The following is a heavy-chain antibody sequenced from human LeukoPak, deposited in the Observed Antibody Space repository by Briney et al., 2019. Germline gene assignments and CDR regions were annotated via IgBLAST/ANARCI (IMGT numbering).Heavy chain of an antibody. CDR1: GGTFSSYA. CDR2: IIPIFGTA. J-gene: IGHJ6*03. CDR3: ARLPDPYCYYMDV. Sequence: ASVKVSCKASGGTFSSYAISWVRQAPGQGLEWMGGIIPIFGTANYAQKFQGRVTITADKSTSTAYMELSSLRSEDTAVYYCARLPDPYCYYMDVWGKGTTVTVSS. V-gene: IGHV1-69*06.